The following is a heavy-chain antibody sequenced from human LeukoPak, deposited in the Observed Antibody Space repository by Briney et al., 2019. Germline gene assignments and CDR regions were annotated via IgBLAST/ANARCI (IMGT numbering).Heavy chain of an antibody. CDR1: GFRFNNYW. Sequence: GGSLRLSCAASGFRFNNYWMSWVRQAPGKGLEWVASIKEDGSEKYYVDSVKGRFTISRDNAKDSLFLQMNSLRADDTAVYYCARDAEYSSSRFLDYWGQGTLVTVSS. J-gene: IGHJ4*02. CDR2: IKEDGSEK. CDR3: ARDAEYSSSRFLDY. V-gene: IGHV3-7*01. D-gene: IGHD6-6*01.